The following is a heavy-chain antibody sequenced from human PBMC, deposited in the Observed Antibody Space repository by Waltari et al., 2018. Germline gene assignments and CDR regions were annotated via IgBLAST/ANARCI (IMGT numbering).Heavy chain of an antibody. CDR3: AREAGVYYNIYYFDF. J-gene: IGHJ4*02. CDR1: GCPSKTFA. Sequence: EVQLVESGGGLVQPEGALRLPCAASGCPSKTFAMNWVRPAPGKGLEWVSYINSGGNIMYYADSVKGRFTISRDNAHNSVYLQMNSLRPEDTALYYCAREAGVYYNIYYFDFWGQGTPVTVSS. V-gene: IGHV3-48*03. CDR2: INSGGNIM. D-gene: IGHD3-9*01.